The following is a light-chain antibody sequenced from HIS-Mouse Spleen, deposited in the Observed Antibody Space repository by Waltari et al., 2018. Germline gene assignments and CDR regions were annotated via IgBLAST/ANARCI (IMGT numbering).Light chain of an antibody. CDR1: NIGSKS. CDR2: DDS. CDR3: QVWDSSSDHRV. J-gene: IGLJ3*02. V-gene: IGLV3-21*02. Sequence: SYVLTQPPSVSVAPGQTARITCGGNNIGSKSVHWYQQKPGQAPVLVVYDDSGRPSGIPERFSGSNAGKPATLTISRVEAGDEADYYCQVWDSSSDHRVFGGGTKLTVL.